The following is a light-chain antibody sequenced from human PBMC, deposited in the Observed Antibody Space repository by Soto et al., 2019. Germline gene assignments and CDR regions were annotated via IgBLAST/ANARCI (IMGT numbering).Light chain of an antibody. CDR3: QQYGNSIT. CDR2: GTY. J-gene: IGKJ4*01. CDR1: QSVRSSY. V-gene: IGKV3-20*01. Sequence: EIVLTQSPGIVSLSPGERATLSCRASQSVRSSYLAWYQQKFGQPPRLLIYGTYIRAAGIPDRFSGSGSGTDFTLIISRLEPEDFAVYSCQQYGNSITFGGGTKVEIK.